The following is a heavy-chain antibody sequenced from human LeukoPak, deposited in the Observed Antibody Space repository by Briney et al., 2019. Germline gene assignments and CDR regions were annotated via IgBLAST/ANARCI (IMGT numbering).Heavy chain of an antibody. CDR3: ARARGHRRYGFDY. CDR1: GFTFISYE. CDR2: ISGSDGTI. J-gene: IGHJ4*02. Sequence: GGSLRLSCAASGFTFISYEMNWIRQAPGKGLEWVSYISGSDGTIYYADSVKGRFTVSRDNAKNSLFLQMNSLRVEDTAVYYCARARGHRRYGFDYWGQGTLVTVSS. D-gene: IGHD5-18*01. V-gene: IGHV3-48*03.